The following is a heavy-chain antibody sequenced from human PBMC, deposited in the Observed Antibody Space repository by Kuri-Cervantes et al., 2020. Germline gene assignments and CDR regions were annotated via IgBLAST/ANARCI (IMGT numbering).Heavy chain of an antibody. V-gene: IGHV1-8*02. J-gene: IGHJ6*02. D-gene: IGHD3-10*01. CDR2: MNPNSGNT. Sequence: ASVKVSCKASGYTFTSYAMHWVRQAPGQGLEWMGWMNPNSGNTGYAQKFQGRVTMTRNTSISTAYMELSSLRSEDTAVYYCARGIRVKLMDVWGQGTTVTVSS. CDR1: GYTFTSYA. CDR3: ARGIRVKLMDV.